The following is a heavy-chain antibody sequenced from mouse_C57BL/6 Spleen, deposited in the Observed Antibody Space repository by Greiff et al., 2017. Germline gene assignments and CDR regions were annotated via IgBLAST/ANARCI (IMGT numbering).Heavy chain of an antibody. CDR1: GFTFSSYA. J-gene: IGHJ2*01. V-gene: IGHV5-4*01. CDR3: ARERTPYYGSSSYYFDY. D-gene: IGHD1-1*01. Sequence: EVQGVESGGGLVKPGGSLKLSCAASGFTFSSYAMSWVRQTPEKRLEWVATISDGGSYTYYPDNVKGRFTISRDNAKNNLYLQMSHLKSEDTAMYYCARERTPYYGSSSYYFDYWGQGTTLTVSS. CDR2: ISDGGSYT.